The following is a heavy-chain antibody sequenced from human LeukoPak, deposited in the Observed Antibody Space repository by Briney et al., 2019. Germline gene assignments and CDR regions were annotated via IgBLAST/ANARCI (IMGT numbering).Heavy chain of an antibody. CDR2: INHSGST. J-gene: IGHJ4*02. CDR1: GGSFSGYY. CDR3: ARREYGKPPDY. D-gene: IGHD2-2*01. Sequence: SETLSLTCAVYGGSFSGYYWSWIRQPPGKGLEWIGEINHSGSTNYNPSLKSRVTISVDTSKNQFSLKLSSVTAADTAVYYCARREYGKPPDYWGQGTLVTVSS. V-gene: IGHV4-34*01.